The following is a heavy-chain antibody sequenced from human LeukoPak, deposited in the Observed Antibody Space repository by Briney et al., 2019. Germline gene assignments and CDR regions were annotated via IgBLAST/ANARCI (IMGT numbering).Heavy chain of an antibody. J-gene: IGHJ4*02. D-gene: IGHD6-19*01. V-gene: IGHV4-59*12. CDR2: IYYSGST. Sequence: SETLSLTCTVSGGSISSYYWSWIRQPPGKGLEWIGYIYYSGSTNYNPSLKSRVTISVDTSKNQFSLKLSSVTAADTAVYYCARNTPSSNYFFYWGQGTLVTVSS. CDR3: ARNTPSSNYFFY. CDR1: GGSISSYY.